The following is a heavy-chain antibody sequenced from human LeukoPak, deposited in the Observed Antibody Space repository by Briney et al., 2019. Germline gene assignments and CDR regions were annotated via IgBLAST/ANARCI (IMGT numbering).Heavy chain of an antibody. CDR2: ISGSGGST. CDR3: AREGGSPGNFDY. J-gene: IGHJ4*02. Sequence: GGSLRLSRAASGFTFSSYAMSWVRQAPGKGLEWVSAISGSGGSTYYADSVKGRFTISRDNSKNTLYLQMNSLRAEDTAVYYCAREGGSPGNFDYWGQGTLVTVSS. CDR1: GFTFSSYA. D-gene: IGHD1-26*01. V-gene: IGHV3-23*01.